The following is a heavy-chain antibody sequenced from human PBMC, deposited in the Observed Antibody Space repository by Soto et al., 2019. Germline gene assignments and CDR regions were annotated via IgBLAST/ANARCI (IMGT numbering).Heavy chain of an antibody. Sequence: QITLKESGPTLVKPTQTLTLTCTFSGFSLSTSGVGVGWIRQPPGKALEWLALIYWDGDKRYSTSLKSRLTITQDTSKNRVVLTMTNMDPVDTATYYCARYCISSTCYGDYDYWGQGTLVTVSS. CDR2: IYWDGDK. V-gene: IGHV2-5*02. J-gene: IGHJ4*02. CDR1: GFSLSTSGVG. CDR3: ARYCISSTCYGDYDY. D-gene: IGHD2-2*01.